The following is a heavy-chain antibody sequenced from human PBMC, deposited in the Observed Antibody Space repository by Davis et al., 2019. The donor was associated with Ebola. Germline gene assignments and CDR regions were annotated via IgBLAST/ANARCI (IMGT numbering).Heavy chain of an antibody. CDR2: INPNSGGT. CDR1: GYTFTGYY. CDR3: ARDSLDSSSSVYFQH. D-gene: IGHD6-6*01. Sequence: ASVKVSCKASGYTFTGYYMHWVRQAPGQGLEWMGWINPNSGGTNYAQKFQGRVTMTRDTSISTAYMELSRLRSDDTAVYYCARDSLDSSSSVYFQHWGQGTLVTVSS. J-gene: IGHJ1*01. V-gene: IGHV1-2*02.